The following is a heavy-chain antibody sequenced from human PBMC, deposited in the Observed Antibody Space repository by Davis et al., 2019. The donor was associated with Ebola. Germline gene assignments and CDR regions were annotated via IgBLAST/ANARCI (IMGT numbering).Heavy chain of an antibody. CDR1: GYTFTSYY. J-gene: IGHJ6*04. CDR2: MNPNSGNT. CDR3: ARGRGMITFGGVIAPYYYYYGMDV. D-gene: IGHD3-16*02. V-gene: IGHV1-8*02. Sequence: ASVKVSCKASGYTFTSYYMHWVRQAPGQGLEWMGWMNPNSGNTGYAQKFQGRVTMTRNTSISTAYMELSSLRSEDTAVYYCARGRGMITFGGVIAPYYYYYGMDVWGKGTTVTVSS.